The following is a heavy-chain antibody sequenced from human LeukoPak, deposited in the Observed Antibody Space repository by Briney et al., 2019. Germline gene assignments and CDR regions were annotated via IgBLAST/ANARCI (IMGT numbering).Heavy chain of an antibody. Sequence: SETLSLTCTVSGGSISSGSYYWSWIRQPAGKGLEWIGRSSSTGSTNYNPSLRSRVTVSVDTSKNQFSLKLSSVTAADTAVYYCARAAYSDYRYYYFYLDVWGKGTTVTVSS. J-gene: IGHJ6*03. CDR3: ARAAYSDYRYYYFYLDV. V-gene: IGHV4-61*02. CDR2: SSSTGST. CDR1: GGSISSGSYY. D-gene: IGHD4-11*01.